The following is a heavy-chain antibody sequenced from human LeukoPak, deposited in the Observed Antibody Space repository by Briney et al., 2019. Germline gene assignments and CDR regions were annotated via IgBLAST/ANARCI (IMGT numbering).Heavy chain of an antibody. CDR2: IREDGSEK. CDR1: GFTFTKHW. V-gene: IGHV3-7*03. Sequence: GGSLRLSCAAPGFTFTKHWMSWVRQAIGKGLEGVAKIREDGSEKHYVDSVRGRFTISRDTSRSTLYLQMNSLRAEDAAVYYCAKAPVTSCRGAFCYPFDYWGQGTLVTVSS. J-gene: IGHJ4*02. D-gene: IGHD2-15*01. CDR3: AKAPVTSCRGAFCYPFDY.